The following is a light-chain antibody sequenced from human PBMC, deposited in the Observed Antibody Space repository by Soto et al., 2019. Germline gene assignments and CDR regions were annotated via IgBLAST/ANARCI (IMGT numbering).Light chain of an antibody. V-gene: IGKV1-6*01. CDR3: LQYYSYAWT. J-gene: IGKJ1*01. Sequence: AIQMTQSPSSLSASVGARAIITCRASQDIRNELGCYKQKPGKAPKRLTYGAINLQSAVPSRGSGGASGTAITVTFGSLEPEGFETDYGLQYYSYAWTFGQGTSVEIK. CDR2: GAI. CDR1: QDIRNE.